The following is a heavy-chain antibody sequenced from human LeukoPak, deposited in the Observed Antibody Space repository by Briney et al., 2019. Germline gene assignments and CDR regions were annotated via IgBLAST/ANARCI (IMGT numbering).Heavy chain of an antibody. CDR3: ARSAWPPTTGGMDV. Sequence: ASVKVSCKASGYTFTSYDINWVRQATGQGLEWMGWMNPNSGNTGYAQKFQGRVTMTRNTSISTAYMELSSLRSEDTAVYYCARSAWPPTTGGMDVWGQGTTVTVSS. D-gene: IGHD1-26*01. CDR2: MNPNSGNT. CDR1: GYTFTSYD. V-gene: IGHV1-8*01. J-gene: IGHJ6*02.